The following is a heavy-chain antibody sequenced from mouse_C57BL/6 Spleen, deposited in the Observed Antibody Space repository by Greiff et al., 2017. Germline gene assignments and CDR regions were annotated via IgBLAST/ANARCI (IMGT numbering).Heavy chain of an antibody. D-gene: IGHD1-2*01. V-gene: IGHV3-1*01. CDR3: ARGDSGTAMWD. J-gene: IGHJ4*01. CDR2: ISYSGST. CDR1: GYSITSGYD. Sequence: EVKVEESGPGLVKPSQSLSLTCTVTGYSITSGYDWHWSRHFPGNKQEWMGYISYSGSTNYNPSLKSRISITHDTSKNHFFLTLDSVTTEGTATYYCARGDSGTAMWDWGQGASVTVST.